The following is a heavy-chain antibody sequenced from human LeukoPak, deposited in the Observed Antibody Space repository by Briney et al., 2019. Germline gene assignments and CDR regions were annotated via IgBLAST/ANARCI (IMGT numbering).Heavy chain of an antibody. J-gene: IGHJ4*02. CDR3: ASEPPGYDSSGYYYGSLVY. V-gene: IGHV4-34*01. CDR1: GGSFSGYY. Sequence: PSETLSLTCAVYGGSFSGYYWSWIRQPPGKGLEWIGEINHSGSTNYNPSLKSRVTISVATSKNQFSLKLSSVTAADTAVYYCASEPPGYDSSGYYYGSLVYWGQGTLVTVSS. D-gene: IGHD3-22*01. CDR2: INHSGST.